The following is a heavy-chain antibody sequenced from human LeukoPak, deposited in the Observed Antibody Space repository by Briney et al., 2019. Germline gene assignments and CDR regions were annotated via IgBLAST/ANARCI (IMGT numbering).Heavy chain of an antibody. D-gene: IGHD3-10*01. V-gene: IGHV3-30*01. CDR2: ISSDASKK. J-gene: IGHJ4*02. CDR1: GFTFSRYV. CDR3: GRDGDVDGETFDY. Sequence: PGGSLRLSCAASGFTFSRYVMHWVRQAPGKGLEWVAVISSDASKKNYADSVEGRFTISRDNSNNTLYLQVNSLRPEDTAMYYCGRDGDVDGETFDYWGQGTLVTVSS.